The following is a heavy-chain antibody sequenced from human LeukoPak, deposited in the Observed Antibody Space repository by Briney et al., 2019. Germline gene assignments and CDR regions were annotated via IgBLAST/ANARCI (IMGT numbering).Heavy chain of an antibody. Sequence: SETLSLTCTVSGGSISSYYWSWIRQPPGKGLEWIGYIYYSGSTNYNPSLESRVTISVDTSKNQFSLKLSSVTAADTAVYYCARVRSYGSGYFDSWGQGTLVTVSS. V-gene: IGHV4-59*01. D-gene: IGHD3-10*01. CDR1: GGSISSYY. J-gene: IGHJ4*02. CDR3: ARVRSYGSGYFDS. CDR2: IYYSGST.